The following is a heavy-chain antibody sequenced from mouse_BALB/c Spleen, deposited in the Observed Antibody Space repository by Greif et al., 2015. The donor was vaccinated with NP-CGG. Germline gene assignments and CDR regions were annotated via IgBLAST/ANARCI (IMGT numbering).Heavy chain of an antibody. CDR1: GYTFTSYW. V-gene: IGHV1S81*02. J-gene: IGHJ4*01. CDR3: AIYDGYYYYAMDY. CDR2: INPSNGRT. Sequence: VQLQQSGAELVKPGASVKLSCKASGYTFTSYWMHWVKQRPGQGLERIGEINPSNGRTNYNEKFKSKATLTVDKSSSTAYMQLSSLTSEDSAVYYCAIYDGYYYYAMDYWGQGTSVTVSP. D-gene: IGHD2-3*01.